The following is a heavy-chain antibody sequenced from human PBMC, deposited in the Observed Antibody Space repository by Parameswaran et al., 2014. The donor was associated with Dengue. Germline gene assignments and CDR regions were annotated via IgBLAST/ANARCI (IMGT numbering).Heavy chain of an antibody. CDR3: ARDSNAYGPIEPRVFDY. D-gene: IGHD4-17*01. J-gene: IGHJ4*02. Sequence: VRQAPGKGLEWVSVIYSGGSTYYADSVKGRFTISRDNSKNTLYLQMNSLRAEDTAVYYCARDSNAYGPIEPRVFDYWGQGTWSPSPQ. CDR2: IYSGGST. V-gene: IGHV3-53*01.